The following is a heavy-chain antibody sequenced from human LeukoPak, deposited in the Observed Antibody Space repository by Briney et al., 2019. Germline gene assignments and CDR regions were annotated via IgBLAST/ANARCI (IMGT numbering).Heavy chain of an antibody. Sequence: PGRSLRLSCAASGFTFSSYGMHWVRQAPGKGLEWVAVISYDGSNKYYADSVKGRFTISRDNSKNTLYLQMNSLRAEDTAVYYCAKSSGYFDWLSYFDYWGQGTLVTVSS. D-gene: IGHD3-9*01. CDR3: AKSSGYFDWLSYFDY. V-gene: IGHV3-30*18. CDR2: ISYDGSNK. CDR1: GFTFSSYG. J-gene: IGHJ4*02.